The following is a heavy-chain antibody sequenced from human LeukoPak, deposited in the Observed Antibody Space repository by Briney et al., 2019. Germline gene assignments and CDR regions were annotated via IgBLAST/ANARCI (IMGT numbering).Heavy chain of an antibody. D-gene: IGHD6-6*01. CDR2: IYYSGST. J-gene: IGHJ4*02. Sequence: SETLSLTCTVSGGSISSSSYYWSWIRQPPGKGLEWIGYIYYSGSTNYNPSLKSRVTISVDTSKNQFSLKLSSVTAADTAVYYCARQDSSSNRRGYYFDYWGQGTLVTVSS. CDR1: GGSISSSSYY. CDR3: ARQDSSSNRRGYYFDY. V-gene: IGHV4-61*05.